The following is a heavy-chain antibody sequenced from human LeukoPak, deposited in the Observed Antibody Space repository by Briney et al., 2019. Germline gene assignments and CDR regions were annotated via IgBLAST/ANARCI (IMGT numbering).Heavy chain of an antibody. CDR2: MKPNSGGT. Sequence: ASVKVSCKASGYPFTGYYMHWVRQAPGQGVEWMGWMKPNSGGTNYAQKFQGRVTMTSDTSISTAYMELSRLRSDDTAVYYCARDWEVLTGFFFFGGMDVWGQGTTVTVSS. J-gene: IGHJ6*02. D-gene: IGHD3-9*01. CDR1: GYPFTGYY. V-gene: IGHV1-2*02. CDR3: ARDWEVLTGFFFFGGMDV.